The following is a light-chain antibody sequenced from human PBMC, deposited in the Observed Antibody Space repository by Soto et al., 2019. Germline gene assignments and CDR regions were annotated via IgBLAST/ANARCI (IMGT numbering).Light chain of an antibody. Sequence: QSARTQPASVSGSPGQSITYSCTGISSDGDDYKDVSWYQQHPGKAPKLMIYEVTYRPSGVSNRFSGSKSGNTASLTISGLQADDEADYYCSSYTSTSTVFGTATKVTVL. CDR1: SSDGDDYKD. CDR3: SSYTSTSTV. CDR2: EVT. V-gene: IGLV2-14*01. J-gene: IGLJ1*01.